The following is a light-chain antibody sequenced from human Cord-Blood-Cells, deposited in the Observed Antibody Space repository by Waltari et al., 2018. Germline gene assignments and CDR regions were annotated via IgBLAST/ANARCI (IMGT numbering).Light chain of an antibody. V-gene: IGKV3-15*01. CDR3: QQYNNWPMYT. CDR1: QSVSSN. J-gene: IGKJ2*01. Sequence: EIVMTQSPATLSVSPGERATPPCRASQSVSSNLAWYQQKPGQAPRLLIYGASTRATGIPARFSGSGSGTEFTLTISSLQSEDFAVYYCQQYNNWPMYTFGQGTKLEIK. CDR2: GAS.